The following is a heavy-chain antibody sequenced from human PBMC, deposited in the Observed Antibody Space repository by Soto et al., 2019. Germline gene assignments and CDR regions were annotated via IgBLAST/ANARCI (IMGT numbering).Heavy chain of an antibody. CDR3: ARNMDDFGGVIAPYGMDV. V-gene: IGHV4-4*02. D-gene: IGHD3-3*01. Sequence: SETLSLTCAVSGGSISSSNWWSWVRQPPGKGLEWIGGIYHSGSTNYNPSLKSRVTISVDKSKNQFSLKLSSVTAADTAVYYCARNMDDFGGVIAPYGMDVWGQGTTVTVSS. J-gene: IGHJ6*02. CDR1: GGSISSSNW. CDR2: IYHSGST.